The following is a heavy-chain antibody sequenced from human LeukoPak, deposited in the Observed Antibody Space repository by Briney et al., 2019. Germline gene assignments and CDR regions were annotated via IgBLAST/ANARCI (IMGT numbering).Heavy chain of an antibody. CDR2: IHYSGST. J-gene: IGHJ5*02. CDR3: ARSYDFWSGNWFDP. D-gene: IGHD3-3*01. Sequence: SETLSLTCTVSGSVYNYYWSWIRQPPGKGLEWIGYIHYSGSTNYNPSLESRVTMSLDTSNNQVSLKLNSVTAADTAVYYCARSYDFWSGNWFDPWGQGTLVTVST. CDR1: GSVYNYY. V-gene: IGHV4-59*08.